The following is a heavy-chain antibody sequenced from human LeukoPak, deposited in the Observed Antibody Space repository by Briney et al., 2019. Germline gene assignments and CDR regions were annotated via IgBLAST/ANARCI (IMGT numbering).Heavy chain of an antibody. Sequence: GGSLRLSCAASGFTFKTYAMNWVRQVPGKGPEWVSSMSGSGSSTDYADSVKGRFTISRDNSKNTLYLQMNSLRAEDTALYYCTKDAQGLVRGGIYFDFWGQGSLVTVSS. CDR1: GFTFKTYA. D-gene: IGHD6-19*01. CDR2: MSGSGSST. J-gene: IGHJ4*02. CDR3: TKDAQGLVRGGIYFDF. V-gene: IGHV3-23*01.